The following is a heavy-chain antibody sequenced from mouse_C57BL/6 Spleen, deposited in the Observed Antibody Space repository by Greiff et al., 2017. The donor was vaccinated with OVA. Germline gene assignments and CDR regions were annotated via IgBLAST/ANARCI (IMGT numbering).Heavy chain of an antibody. V-gene: IGHV1-69*01. CDR2: IDPSDSYT. CDR3: ARKEDYGWYFDV. CDR1: GYTFTSYW. J-gene: IGHJ1*03. Sequence: QVQLQQPGAELVMPGASVKLSCKASGYTFTSYWMHWVKQRPGQGLEWIGEIDPSDSYTNYNQKFKGKSTLTVDKSSSTAYMQLSSLTSEDSAVDDCARKEDYGWYFDVWGTGTTVTVSS. D-gene: IGHD2-4*01.